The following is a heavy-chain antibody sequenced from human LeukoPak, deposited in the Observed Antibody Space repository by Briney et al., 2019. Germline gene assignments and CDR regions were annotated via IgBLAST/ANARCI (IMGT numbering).Heavy chain of an antibody. CDR3: ATLRLSDHFDY. CDR2: TTDNGNTT. D-gene: IGHD2-15*01. J-gene: IGHJ4*02. V-gene: IGHV3-23*01. Sequence: GGSLRLSCAASGFTFSSYAMNWVRLSPGKGLEWVAATTDNGNTTYYADSVKGRFTISRDNSKNTLYLQMNSLRAEDTAVYYCATLRLSDHFDYWGQGTLVTVSS. CDR1: GFTFSSYA.